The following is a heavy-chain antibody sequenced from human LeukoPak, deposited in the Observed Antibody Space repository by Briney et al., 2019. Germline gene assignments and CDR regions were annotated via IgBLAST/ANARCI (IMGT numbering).Heavy chain of an antibody. Sequence: SETLSLTCTVSGGSISSYYWSWIRQPPGKGLEWIGYIYYSGSTNYNPSLKSRVTISVDTSKNQFSLKLSSVTAADTAVYYCARHNSVWSHWFDPWGQGTLVTVS. V-gene: IGHV4-59*08. CDR1: GGSISSYY. CDR2: IYYSGST. CDR3: ARHNSVWSHWFDP. J-gene: IGHJ5*02. D-gene: IGHD3-10*01.